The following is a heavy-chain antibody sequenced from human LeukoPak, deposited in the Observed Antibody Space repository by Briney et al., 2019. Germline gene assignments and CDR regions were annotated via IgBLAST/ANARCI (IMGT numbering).Heavy chain of an antibody. D-gene: IGHD3-3*01. Sequence: ASVKASCKASGYTFTRYGIGWVRQVPGQGLEWMAWISSANGHTNYAQDVQGRVTLTTDTSTNTAYMELRDLRSDDTAVYYCARDPDTIFGVVSPPCFDNWGQGTLVTVSS. V-gene: IGHV1-18*01. J-gene: IGHJ4*02. CDR2: ISSANGHT. CDR3: ARDPDTIFGVVSPPCFDN. CDR1: GYTFTRYG.